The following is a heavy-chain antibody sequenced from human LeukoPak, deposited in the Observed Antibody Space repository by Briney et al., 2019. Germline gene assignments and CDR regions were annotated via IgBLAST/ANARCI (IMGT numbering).Heavy chain of an antibody. CDR3: ARDPSRAKEGAY. V-gene: IGHV3-30*02. J-gene: IGHJ4*02. CDR2: IRYDGSNK. Sequence: GGSLRLSCAASGFTFSSYGMHWVRQAPGKGLEWVAFIRYDGSNKYYADSVKGRFTISRDNSKNTLYLQMNSLRAEDTAVYYCARDPSRAKEGAYWGQGTLVTVSS. CDR1: GFTFSSYG. D-gene: IGHD1-26*01.